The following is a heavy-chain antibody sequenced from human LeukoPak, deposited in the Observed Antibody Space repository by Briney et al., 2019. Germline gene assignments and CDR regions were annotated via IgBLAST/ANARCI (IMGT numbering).Heavy chain of an antibody. CDR2: IENSGST. V-gene: IGHV4-59*01. J-gene: IGHJ5*02. CDR1: AGSISRYK. Sequence: PSETLSLTCTFSAGSISRYKWSWIRQPPGKGLGGIGCIENSGSTNYNPSLTRRVTVSIDTSKNQFSLQLISVTAADTAVYYCARGPKRYDATGYANFDPWGQGTLVTVSS. D-gene: IGHD3-22*01. CDR3: ARGPKRYDATGYANFDP.